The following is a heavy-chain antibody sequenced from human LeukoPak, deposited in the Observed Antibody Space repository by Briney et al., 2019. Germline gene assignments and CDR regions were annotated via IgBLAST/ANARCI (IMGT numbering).Heavy chain of an antibody. CDR3: ARDRAGYYGSGSYSLYAFDI. J-gene: IGHJ3*02. V-gene: IGHV3-21*01. D-gene: IGHD3-10*01. CDR2: ISSISSYI. CDR1: GVTFRSSR. Sequence: RLSSTTAGVTFRSSRMNWVVEAPVKKLEWVSSISSISSYIYYADSVKGRFTISRDNAKNSLYLQMNSLRAEDTAVYYCARDRAGYYGSGSYSLYAFDIWGQGTMVTVSS.